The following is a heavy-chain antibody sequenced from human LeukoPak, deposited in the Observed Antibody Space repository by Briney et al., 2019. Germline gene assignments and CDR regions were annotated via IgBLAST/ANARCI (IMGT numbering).Heavy chain of an antibody. D-gene: IGHD3-3*01. CDR1: GGSISSYY. J-gene: IGHJ3*02. CDR3: AREPYYDFWSGTFYAFDI. Sequence: SETLSLTCTVSGGSISSYYWSWIRQPPGKGLEWIGYIYYSGSTNYNPSLKSRVTISVDTSKNQFSLKLSSVTAADTAVYYCAREPYYDFWSGTFYAFDIWGQGTMVTVSS. CDR2: IYYSGST. V-gene: IGHV4-59*01.